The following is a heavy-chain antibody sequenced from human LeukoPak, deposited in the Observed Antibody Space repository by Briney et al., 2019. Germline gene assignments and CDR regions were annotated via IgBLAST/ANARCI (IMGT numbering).Heavy chain of an antibody. D-gene: IGHD5-18*01. CDR2: ISNSGADK. CDR3: VRGESRYGNRYYYYGMDV. V-gene: IGHV3-11*01. Sequence: GGSLRLSCATSGFTFSDYYMSWIRQAPGKGLDWVSYISNSGADKPYADSVKGRFTISRDNAKNSLYLQMHSLRAEDTAVYYCVRGESRYGNRYYYYGMDVLGQGTTVIVSS. CDR1: GFTFSDYY. J-gene: IGHJ6*02.